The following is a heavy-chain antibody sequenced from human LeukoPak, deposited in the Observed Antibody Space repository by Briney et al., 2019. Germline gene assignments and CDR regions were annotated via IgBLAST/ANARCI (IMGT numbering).Heavy chain of an antibody. D-gene: IGHD3-10*01. J-gene: IGHJ4*02. CDR2: INSSSSYI. CDR3: AKDRGWFGGSLANFDD. CDR1: GFTFSSYS. V-gene: IGHV3-21*04. Sequence: GGSLRLSCAASGFTFSSYSMNWVRQAPGKGLEWVSFINSSSSYIFYADSVKGRFTISRDNAKNSLYLQMNSLRAEDTAVYYCAKDRGWFGGSLANFDDWGQGTLVTVFS.